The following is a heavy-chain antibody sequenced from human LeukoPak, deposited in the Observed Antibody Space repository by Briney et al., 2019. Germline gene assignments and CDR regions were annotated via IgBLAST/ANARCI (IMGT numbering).Heavy chain of an antibody. Sequence: PGGSLRLSCAASAGISWARQAPGKGLAWVSGINWDGGSTGYADSVKGRFTISRDNAKNFLYLQMNSLRAEDTALYYCARTVSSAGWSDDAFDIWGQGTMVTVSS. CDR1: AG. J-gene: IGHJ3*02. V-gene: IGHV3-20*04. D-gene: IGHD6-19*01. CDR3: ARTVSSAGWSDDAFDI. CDR2: INWDGGST.